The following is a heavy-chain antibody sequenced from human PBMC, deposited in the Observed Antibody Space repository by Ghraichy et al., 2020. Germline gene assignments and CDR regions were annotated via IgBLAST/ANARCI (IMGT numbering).Heavy chain of an antibody. CDR2: IYASGST. CDR3: ARSGRYDRNFLDY. D-gene: IGHD1-7*01. CDR1: GGSINSYY. Sequence: LETLSLTCTVSGGSINSYYWSWIRQPPGKGLEWIGYIYASGSTKYNPSLESRVTMSVDTSKNQLSLKLTSVTAADTAMYYCARSGRYDRNFLDYWGPGTLVTVSS. J-gene: IGHJ4*02. V-gene: IGHV4-4*09.